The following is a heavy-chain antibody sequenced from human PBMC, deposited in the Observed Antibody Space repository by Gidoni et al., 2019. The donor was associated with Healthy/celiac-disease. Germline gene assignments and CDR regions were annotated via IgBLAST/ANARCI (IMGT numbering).Heavy chain of an antibody. Sequence: QVQLQESGPGLVKPSETLSLTCTVSGGSISSYYWSWSRQPPGKGLEWIGYIYYSGSTHYNPPLKRRVTISVATSQNQFSLKLSSVTAADPAVYYCARGDRITIFSFAYWGQGTLVTVSS. D-gene: IGHD3-3*01. CDR3: ARGDRITIFSFAY. CDR1: GGSISSYY. J-gene: IGHJ4*02. CDR2: IYYSGST. V-gene: IGHV4-59*01.